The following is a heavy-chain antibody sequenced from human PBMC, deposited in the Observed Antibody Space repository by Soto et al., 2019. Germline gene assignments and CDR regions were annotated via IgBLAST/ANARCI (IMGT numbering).Heavy chain of an antibody. D-gene: IGHD3-22*01. CDR1: GGSISSYY. CDR2: IYYSGST. V-gene: IGHV4-59*01. CDR3: ARYYYDSSGYPNWFDP. Sequence: SETLSLTCTVSGGSISSYYWSWIRQPPGKGLEWIGYIYYSGSTNYNPSLKSRVTISVDTSKNQFSLKLSSVTAADTAVYYCARYYYDSSGYPNWFDPWGQGTLVTVSS. J-gene: IGHJ5*02.